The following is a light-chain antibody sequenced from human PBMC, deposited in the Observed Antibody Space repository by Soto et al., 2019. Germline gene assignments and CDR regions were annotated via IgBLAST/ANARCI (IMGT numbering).Light chain of an antibody. CDR2: DVT. CDR1: SSDVGGYNY. Sequence: QSALTQPAAVSGSPGQSITISCTGTSSDVGGYNYVSWYQQHPGKAPKLIIYDVTNRPSGVSTRFSGSKSGNTASLTISGLQAEDEANYYCSSFTSINTAIFGGGTKLTVL. V-gene: IGLV2-14*01. CDR3: SSFTSINTAI. J-gene: IGLJ2*01.